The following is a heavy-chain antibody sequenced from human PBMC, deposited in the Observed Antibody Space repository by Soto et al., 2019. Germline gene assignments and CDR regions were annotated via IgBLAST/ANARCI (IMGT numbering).Heavy chain of an antibody. D-gene: IGHD6-13*01. J-gene: IGHJ5*01. CDR2: RYPNGRA. Sequence: PGGSLRLSCAASGFTVSSNYLSWVRQAPGQGLKWVSVRYPNGRAFYADSVTGRFTISTDNSQNSVYLQMNTLTAEDTAIYYCARGLGREYQDNSNYFHLDSWGQGTRVTVSS. V-gene: IGHV3-53*01. CDR3: ARGLGREYQDNSNYFHLDS. CDR1: GFTVSSNY.